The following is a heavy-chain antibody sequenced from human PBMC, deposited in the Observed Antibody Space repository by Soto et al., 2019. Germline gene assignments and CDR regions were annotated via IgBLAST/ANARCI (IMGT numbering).Heavy chain of an antibody. J-gene: IGHJ5*02. V-gene: IGHV3-7*03. CDR2: IRKDGSEK. CDR1: GFSFSNSW. D-gene: IGHD6-19*01. Sequence: EVQLVESGGGLVQPGGSLRLSCAASGFSFSNSWMNWVRLAPGKGPEWVANIRKDGSEKIYVDSVEGRFTISRDNAKNSLFLQMNNLRADDTAMYYCVGGTGWLMDTWGQGTPVIVSS. CDR3: VGGTGWLMDT.